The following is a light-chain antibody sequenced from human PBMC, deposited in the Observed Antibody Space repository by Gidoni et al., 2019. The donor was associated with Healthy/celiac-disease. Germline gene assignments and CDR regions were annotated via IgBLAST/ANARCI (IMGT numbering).Light chain of an antibody. J-gene: IGLJ3*02. Sequence: QSMLTQPPSVSRAPGQRVTIPCTGSSSNIGAGYDVHWYQQLPGTAPKLLIYGNSTRPSGVPDRFSGSKSGTSASLAITGLHAEDEADYYCQSYDSSLSGSNWVFGGGTKLTVL. CDR3: QSYDSSLSGSNWV. CDR1: SSNIGAGYD. V-gene: IGLV1-40*01. CDR2: GNS.